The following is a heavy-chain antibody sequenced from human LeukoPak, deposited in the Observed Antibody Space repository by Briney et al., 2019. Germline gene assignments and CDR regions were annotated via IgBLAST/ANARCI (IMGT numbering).Heavy chain of an antibody. J-gene: IGHJ6*03. V-gene: IGHV3-23*01. CDR1: GFTFSSYA. CDR2: ISGSGGST. CDR3: AKYSGSYYYYYYMDV. Sequence: PGGSLRLSCAASGFTFSSYAMSWVRQAPGKGLEWASAISGSGGSTYYADSVKGRFTISRDNSKNTLYLQMNSLRAEDTAVYYCAKYSGSYYYYYYMDVWGKGTTVTVSS. D-gene: IGHD1-26*01.